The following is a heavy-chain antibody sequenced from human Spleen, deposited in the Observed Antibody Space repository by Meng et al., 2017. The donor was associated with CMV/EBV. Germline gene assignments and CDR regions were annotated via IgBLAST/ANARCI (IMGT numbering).Heavy chain of an antibody. V-gene: IGHV1-2*02. D-gene: IGHD3-3*01. Sequence: ASVKVSCKASGYIFTDYYIHWVRQAPGQGLEWMGWINPNSGTTNYAQKFQGRVTMTRDTSISTAYMELSRLRSDDTAVYYCARDLRPGTTIFGVRSVHYGMDVWGQGTTVTVSS. CDR2: INPNSGTT. J-gene: IGHJ6*02. CDR3: ARDLRPGTTIFGVRSVHYGMDV. CDR1: GYIFTDYY.